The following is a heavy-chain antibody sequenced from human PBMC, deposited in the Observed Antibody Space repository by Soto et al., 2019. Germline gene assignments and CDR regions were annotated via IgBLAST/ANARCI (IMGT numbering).Heavy chain of an antibody. J-gene: IGHJ1*01. CDR1: GGTFSSYA. D-gene: IGHD1-26*01. CDR2: IIPIFGTA. V-gene: IGHV1-69*12. Sequence: QVQLVQSGAEVKKPGSSVKVSCKASGGTFSSYAISWVRQAPGQGLAWMGGIIPIFGTATYAQKFQGRVTITADESTSTAYMELSSLRSEDTAVYYCASKAHSGSSSYFQHWGQGTLVTVSS. CDR3: ASKAHSGSSSYFQH.